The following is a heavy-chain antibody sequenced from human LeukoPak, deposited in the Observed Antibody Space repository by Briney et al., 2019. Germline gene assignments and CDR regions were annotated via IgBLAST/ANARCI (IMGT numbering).Heavy chain of an antibody. CDR1: GYTFTSYA. CDR2: INAGNGNT. J-gene: IGHJ5*02. V-gene: IGHV1-3*01. Sequence: ASVKVSCKASGYTFTSYAMHWVRQAPGQRLEWMGWINAGNGNTKYSQKFQGRVTITRDTSASTAYMELGSLRSEDTAVYYCARGYSSGMNWFDPWGQGTLVTVSS. CDR3: ARGYSSGMNWFDP. D-gene: IGHD6-19*01.